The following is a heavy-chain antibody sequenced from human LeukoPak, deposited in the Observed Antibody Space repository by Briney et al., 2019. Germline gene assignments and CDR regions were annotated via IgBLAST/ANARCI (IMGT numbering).Heavy chain of an antibody. V-gene: IGHV4-39*07. CDR1: GGSISSSSYY. CDR3: ARDQAGIAAAGGAFDI. Sequence: ETLSLTCTVSGGSISSSSYYWGWIRQPPGKGLEWIGSIYYSGSTYYNPSLKSRVTISVDTSKNQFSLKLSSVTAADTAVYYCARDQAGIAAAGGAFDIWGQGTMVTVSS. CDR2: IYYSGST. J-gene: IGHJ3*02. D-gene: IGHD6-13*01.